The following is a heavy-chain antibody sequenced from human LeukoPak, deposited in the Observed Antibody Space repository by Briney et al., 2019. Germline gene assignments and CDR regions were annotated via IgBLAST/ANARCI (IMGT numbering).Heavy chain of an antibody. CDR1: GGAVSSGSYY. CDR2: IYYSGST. CDR3: TRTNYGDYNWFDP. D-gene: IGHD4-17*01. Sequence: SETLSLTCTVSGGAVSSGSYYWSWIRQPPGQGLEWIGYIYYSGSTKYNPSLKSRVTMSVDTSKNQFSLKVTSVTAADTAIYYCTRTNYGDYNWFDPWGQGTLVTVSS. J-gene: IGHJ5*02. V-gene: IGHV4-61*01.